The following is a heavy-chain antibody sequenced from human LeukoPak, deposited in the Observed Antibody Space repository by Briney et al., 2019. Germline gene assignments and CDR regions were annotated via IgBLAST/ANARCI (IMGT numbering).Heavy chain of an antibody. CDR2: IYTSGST. V-gene: IGHV4-4*07. CDR1: DGSISRYY. CDR3: AREKRQQLSRGYGMDV. Sequence: PAETLSLTCTVSDGSISRYYWSWIRQPAGKGLEWIGRIYTSGSTNYNPSLKSRVTMSVDTSKNQFSLKLSSVTAADTAVYYCAREKRQQLSRGYGMDVWGQGTTVTVSS. J-gene: IGHJ6*02. D-gene: IGHD6-13*01.